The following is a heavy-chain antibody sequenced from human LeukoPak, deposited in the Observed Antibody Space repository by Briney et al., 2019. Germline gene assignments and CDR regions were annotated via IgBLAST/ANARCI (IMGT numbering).Heavy chain of an antibody. J-gene: IGHJ4*02. D-gene: IGHD1-26*01. V-gene: IGHV4-39*01. CDR2: IYYSGST. CDR3: ARHARIVGATANFDY. CDR1: GGSISSSSYY. Sequence: SETLSLTCTVSGGSISSSSYYWGWIRQPPGKGLEWIASIYYSGSTYYNPSLKSPVTISVDTSKNHFSLKLSSVTAADTAVYYCARHARIVGATANFDYWGQGTLVTVSS.